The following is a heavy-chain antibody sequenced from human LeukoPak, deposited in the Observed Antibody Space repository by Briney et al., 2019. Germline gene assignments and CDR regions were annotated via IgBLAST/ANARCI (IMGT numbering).Heavy chain of an antibody. J-gene: IGHJ4*02. Sequence: SETLSLTCTVSGGSTSSGSYYWSWIRQPAGKGLEWIGRIYTSGSTNYNPSLKSRVTISVDTSKNQFSLKLSSVTAADTAVYYCAREKRWLQALGYWGQGTLVTVSS. CDR2: IYTSGST. D-gene: IGHD5-24*01. CDR3: AREKRWLQALGY. V-gene: IGHV4-61*02. CDR1: GGSTSSGSYY.